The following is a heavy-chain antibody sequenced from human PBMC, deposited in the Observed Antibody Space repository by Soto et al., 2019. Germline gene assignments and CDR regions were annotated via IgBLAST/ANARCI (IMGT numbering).Heavy chain of an antibody. CDR3: AREYYDFWSGYFNWFDP. D-gene: IGHD3-3*01. CDR2: INPNSGGT. J-gene: IGHJ5*02. CDR1: GYTFTGYD. Sequence: ASVKVSCKASGYTFTGYDMHWVRQAPGQGLEWMGWINPNSGGTNYAQKFQGWVTMTRDTSISTAYMELSRLRSDDTAVYYCAREYYDFWSGYFNWFDPWGQGTLVIVSS. V-gene: IGHV1-2*04.